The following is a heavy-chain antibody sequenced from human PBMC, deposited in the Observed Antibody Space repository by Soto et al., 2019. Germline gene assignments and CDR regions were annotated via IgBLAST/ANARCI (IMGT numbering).Heavy chain of an antibody. J-gene: IGHJ4*02. Sequence: PVGSLRLSGAASGFTFSSYAMSWVRQAPGKGLEWVSAISGSGGSTYYADSVKGRFTISRDNAKNTLYLQMNSLRAEDTAVYYCANDTGRWLQFFDYWGQGTLVTVSS. CDR3: ANDTGRWLQFFDY. CDR1: GFTFSSYA. V-gene: IGHV3-23*01. CDR2: ISGSGGST. D-gene: IGHD5-12*01.